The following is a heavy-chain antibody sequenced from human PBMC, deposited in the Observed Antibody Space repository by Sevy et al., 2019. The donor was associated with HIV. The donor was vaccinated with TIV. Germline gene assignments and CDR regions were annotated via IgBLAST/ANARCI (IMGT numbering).Heavy chain of an antibody. CDR2: LNHSGTT. Sequence: SETLSLTCAVYGGSFGTYFWSWIRQPPGKGREWIGELNHSGTTNYNPSLKSRVTISLDTSKNQFSLKLRSVTAADTAMYYCAREGGDYWGQGTLVTVSS. D-gene: IGHD3-16*01. J-gene: IGHJ4*02. V-gene: IGHV4-34*01. CDR1: GGSFGTYF. CDR3: AREGGDY.